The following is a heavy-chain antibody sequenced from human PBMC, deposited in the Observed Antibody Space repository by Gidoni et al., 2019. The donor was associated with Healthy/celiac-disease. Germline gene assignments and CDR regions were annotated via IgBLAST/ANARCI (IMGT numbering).Heavy chain of an antibody. CDR3: TTDGECGGDCYSDYLDAFDI. Sequence: EVQLVESGGGLVKPGGSLRLSCAASGFTFSNAWMTWVRQAPGTGLEWVGRIKSKTDGGTTDYAAPVKGRFTISRDDSKNTLYLQMNSLKTEDTAVYYCTTDGECGGDCYSDYLDAFDIWGQGTMVTASS. CDR2: IKSKTDGGTT. J-gene: IGHJ3*02. D-gene: IGHD2-21*02. CDR1: GFTFSNAW. V-gene: IGHV3-15*01.